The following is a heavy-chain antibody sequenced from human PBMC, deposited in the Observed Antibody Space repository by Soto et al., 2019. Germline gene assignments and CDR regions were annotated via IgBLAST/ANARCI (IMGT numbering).Heavy chain of an antibody. D-gene: IGHD1-26*01. V-gene: IGHV1-69*06. CDR3: ARDQRGGSYSA. CDR2: IIPIFGTA. J-gene: IGHJ4*02. CDR1: GGTFSSYA. Sequence: ASVKVSCKASGGTFSSYAISWVRQAPGQGLEWMGGIIPIFGTANYAQKFQGRVTITADKSASTAYMELSSLRSEDTAVYYCARDQRGGSYSAWGQGTLVTVSS.